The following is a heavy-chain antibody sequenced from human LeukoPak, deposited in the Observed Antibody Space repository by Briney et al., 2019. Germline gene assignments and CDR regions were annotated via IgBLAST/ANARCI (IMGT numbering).Heavy chain of an antibody. CDR1: GYSISSGYY. CDR2: IYHSGST. J-gene: IGHJ4*02. D-gene: IGHD6-19*01. Sequence: PSETLSLTCTVSGYSISSGYYWGWIRQPPGKGLEWIGSIYHSGSTYYNPSLKSRVTISVDTSKNQFSLKLSSVTAADTAVYYCARAADSSGWLLDYWGQGTLVTVSS. V-gene: IGHV4-38-2*02. CDR3: ARAADSSGWLLDY.